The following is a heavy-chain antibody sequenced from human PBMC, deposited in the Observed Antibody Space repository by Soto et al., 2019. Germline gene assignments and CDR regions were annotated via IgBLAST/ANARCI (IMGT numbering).Heavy chain of an antibody. CDR1: GFTVSSYA. CDR2: ISGGGGST. Sequence: GGSLRLSCAASGFTVSSYAMSWVRQAPGKGLEWVSAISGGGGSTYYADSVKGRFTISRDNSKNTLYLQMNSLRAEDTAVYYCAKEGYYDGSAPPWFDPWGQGTLVTVPS. V-gene: IGHV3-23*01. J-gene: IGHJ5*02. D-gene: IGHD3-22*01. CDR3: AKEGYYDGSAPPWFDP.